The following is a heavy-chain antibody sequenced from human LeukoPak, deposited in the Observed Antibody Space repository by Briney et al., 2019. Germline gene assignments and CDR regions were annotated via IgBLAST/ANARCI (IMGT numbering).Heavy chain of an antibody. CDR3: ARGGVPAAMLSTAYKQWLVFPL. Sequence: ASVKVSCKASGYTFTSYYMHWVRQAPGQGLEWMGIINPSGGSTSYAQKFQGRVTMTRDTSTSTVYMELSSLRSEDTAVYYCARGGVPAAMLSTAYKQWLVFPLWGQGTLVTVSS. J-gene: IGHJ4*02. D-gene: IGHD2-2*01. CDR2: INPSGGST. CDR1: GYTFTSYY. V-gene: IGHV1-46*01.